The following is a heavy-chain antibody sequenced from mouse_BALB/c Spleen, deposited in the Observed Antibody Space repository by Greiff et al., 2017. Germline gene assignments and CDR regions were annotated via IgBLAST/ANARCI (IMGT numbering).Heavy chain of an antibody. CDR2: IDPANGNT. J-gene: IGHJ2*01. CDR3: ARRRTTAYYFDY. D-gene: IGHD1-2*01. CDR1: GFNIKDTY. V-gene: IGHV14-3*02. Sequence: EVQLQQSGAELVKPGASVKLSCTASGFNIKDTYMHWVKQRPEQGLEWIGRIDPANGNTKYDPKFQGKATITADTSSNTAYLQLSSLTSEDTAVYYCARRRTTAYYFDYWGQGTTLTVSS.